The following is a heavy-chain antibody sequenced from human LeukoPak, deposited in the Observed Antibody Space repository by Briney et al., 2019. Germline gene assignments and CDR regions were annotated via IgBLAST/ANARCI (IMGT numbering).Heavy chain of an antibody. D-gene: IGHD6-19*01. Sequence: PGGSLRLSCAASGFIFSSYATSWVRQAPGKGLEWVSVIGGSGTSTYYADSVKGRFTISRDNSKNMLYLQMNSLRAEDTAVYYCAKGGAMADKYYQEWGQGTLVTVSS. CDR2: IGGSGTST. V-gene: IGHV3-23*01. CDR1: GFIFSSYA. J-gene: IGHJ1*01. CDR3: AKGGAMADKYYQE.